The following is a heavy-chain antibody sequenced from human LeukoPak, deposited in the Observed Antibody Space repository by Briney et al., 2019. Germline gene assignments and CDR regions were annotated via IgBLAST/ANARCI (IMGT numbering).Heavy chain of an antibody. Sequence: ASVKVSCKAFGYTFTSNYMHWVRQAPGQGPEWMGVISPSGGSTTYAQKFQGRVTLTRDMSTSTDYLELSSLRSEDTAVYYCARGRRYCSSTSCLNWFDPWGQGTLVTVSS. J-gene: IGHJ5*02. D-gene: IGHD2-2*01. V-gene: IGHV1-46*01. CDR3: ARGRRYCSSTSCLNWFDP. CDR1: GYTFTSNY. CDR2: ISPSGGST.